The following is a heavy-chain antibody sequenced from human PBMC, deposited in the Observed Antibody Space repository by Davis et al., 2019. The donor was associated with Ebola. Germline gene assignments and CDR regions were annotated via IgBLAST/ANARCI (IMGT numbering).Heavy chain of an antibody. Sequence: GESLKISCKGSGYGFTNYWIGWVRQMPGKGLEWMGFIFPDDSDATYSPSFQGQVTFSVDKSIRTAYLHWNSLKASDTATYYCARQGTTSWDSWGQGTLFTVSS. CDR3: ARQGTTSWDS. CDR1: GYGFTNYW. CDR2: IFPDDSDA. V-gene: IGHV5-51*01. J-gene: IGHJ4*02. D-gene: IGHD2-2*01.